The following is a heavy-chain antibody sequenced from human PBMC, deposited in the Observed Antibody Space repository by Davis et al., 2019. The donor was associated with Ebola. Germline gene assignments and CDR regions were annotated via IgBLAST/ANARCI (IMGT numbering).Heavy chain of an antibody. CDR3: ARDRGMVTRFFDY. J-gene: IGHJ4*02. CDR2: IYYSGNT. CDR1: GGSISSSGYF. V-gene: IGHV4-39*02. Sequence: SETLSLTCTVSGGSISSSGYFWGWIRQPPGKGLQWIGSIYYSGNTYYNPSLKSRVTISVDTSKNQFSLRLNSVTAADTAVYYCARDRGMVTRFFDYWGQGTLVTVSS. D-gene: IGHD4-23*01.